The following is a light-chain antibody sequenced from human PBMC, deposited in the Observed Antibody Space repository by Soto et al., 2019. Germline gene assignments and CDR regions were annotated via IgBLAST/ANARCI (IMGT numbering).Light chain of an antibody. CDR3: QQYNIWPPYT. CDR1: QSVSSN. V-gene: IGKV3-15*01. Sequence: EIVMTQSPATLSVSPGERATLSCRASQSVSSNLAWYQQKPGQAPRLLIYGAYSRATGIPARFSGCGSGTEFTLTISSLQSEDFAVYYCQQYNIWPPYTFCQRTKMKIK. CDR2: GAY. J-gene: IGKJ2*01.